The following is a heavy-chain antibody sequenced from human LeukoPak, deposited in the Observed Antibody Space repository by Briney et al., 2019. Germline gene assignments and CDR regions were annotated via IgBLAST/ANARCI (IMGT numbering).Heavy chain of an antibody. D-gene: IGHD3-22*01. Sequence: PSETLSLTCAVYGGSFSGYYWSWIRQPPGKGLEWIGEINHSGSTNYNPSLKSRVTISVDTSKNQFSLKLSSVTAADTAVYYCARYYYDSSGYYQYFDYWGQGTLVTVSS. CDR3: ARYYYDSSGYYQYFDY. V-gene: IGHV4-34*01. J-gene: IGHJ4*02. CDR1: GGSFSGYY. CDR2: INHSGST.